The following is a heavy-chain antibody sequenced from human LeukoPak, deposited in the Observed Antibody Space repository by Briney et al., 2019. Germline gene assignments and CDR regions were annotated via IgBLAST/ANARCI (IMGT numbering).Heavy chain of an antibody. D-gene: IGHD3-22*01. CDR3: ATGTYYYDSSGYYPDYFDY. Sequence: ASVKVSCKASGYTFTGYYMHWVRQAPGQGLEWMGRINPNSGGTSYAQKFQGRVTMTRDTSISTAYMELSRLRSDDTAVYYCATGTYYYDSSGYYPDYFDYWGQGTLVTVSS. CDR2: INPNSGGT. V-gene: IGHV1-2*06. CDR1: GYTFTGYY. J-gene: IGHJ4*02.